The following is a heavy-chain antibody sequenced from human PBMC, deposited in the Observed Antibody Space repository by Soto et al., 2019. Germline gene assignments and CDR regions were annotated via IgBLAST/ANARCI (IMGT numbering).Heavy chain of an antibody. D-gene: IGHD2-15*01. V-gene: IGHV1-2*02. J-gene: IGHJ6*02. Sequence: ASLKVSCKASGYTFTGYYMNWVRHAPGQGLEWMGWINPNSGGTNYAKKFQGRVTMTRDTSISTAYMELSRLRSDDTAAYYCARLLLPSNYYYYGMDVWGQGTTVTVSS. CDR1: GYTFTGYY. CDR2: INPNSGGT. CDR3: ARLLLPSNYYYYGMDV.